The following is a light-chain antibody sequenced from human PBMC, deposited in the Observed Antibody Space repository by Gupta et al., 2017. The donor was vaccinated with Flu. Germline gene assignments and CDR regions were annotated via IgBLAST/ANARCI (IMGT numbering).Light chain of an antibody. V-gene: IGLV3-21*02. CDR2: DGT. J-gene: IGLJ3*02. CDR1: INGSKM. Sequence: GEKINGSKMVHWYQQKPVQAPVLVVYDGTRRPAGIPERFTCSNSRNTATLTISRVEAEDEAYYCWHLWDSSDNHDVFAGGTKLTVL. CDR3: HLWDSSDNHDV.